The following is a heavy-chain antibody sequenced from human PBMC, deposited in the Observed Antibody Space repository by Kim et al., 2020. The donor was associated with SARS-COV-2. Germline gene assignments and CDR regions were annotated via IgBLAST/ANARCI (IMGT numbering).Heavy chain of an antibody. J-gene: IGHJ4*02. CDR3: ARRMVYSYGYGVWYFDY. V-gene: IGHV4-39*01. CDR2: IYYSGST. D-gene: IGHD5-18*01. CDR1: GGSISSSSYY. Sequence: SETLSLTCTVSGGSISSSSYYWGWIRQPPGKGLEWIGSIYYSGSTYYNPSLKSRVTISVDTSKNQFSLKLSSVTAADTAVYYCARRMVYSYGYGVWYFDYWGQGTLVTVSS.